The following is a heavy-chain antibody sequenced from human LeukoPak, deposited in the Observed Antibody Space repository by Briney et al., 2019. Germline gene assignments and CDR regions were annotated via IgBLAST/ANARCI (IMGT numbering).Heavy chain of an antibody. J-gene: IGHJ4*02. CDR3: ARSKPVEMATIDY. Sequence: ASVKVSCMASGYTFTGYYMHWVRQAPGQGLEWMGRINPNSGGTNYAQKFQGRVTMTRDTSISTAYMELSRLRSDDTAVYYCARSKPVEMATIDYWGPGTLVTVSS. D-gene: IGHD5-24*01. V-gene: IGHV1-2*06. CDR2: INPNSGGT. CDR1: GYTFTGYY.